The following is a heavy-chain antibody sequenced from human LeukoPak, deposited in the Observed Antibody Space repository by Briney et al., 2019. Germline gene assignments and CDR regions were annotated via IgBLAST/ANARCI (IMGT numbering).Heavy chain of an antibody. CDR3: AKDNSYYYDSSGYQNWFDP. V-gene: IGHV3-30*02. CDR2: IWYDGSNK. CDR1: GFTFSSYG. J-gene: IGHJ5*02. D-gene: IGHD3-22*01. Sequence: GGSLRLSCAASGFTFSSYGMHWVRQAPGKGLEWVAFIWYDGSNKYYADSVKGRFTISRDNSKNTLYLQMNSLRAEDTAVYYCAKDNSYYYDSSGYQNWFDPWGQGTLVTVSS.